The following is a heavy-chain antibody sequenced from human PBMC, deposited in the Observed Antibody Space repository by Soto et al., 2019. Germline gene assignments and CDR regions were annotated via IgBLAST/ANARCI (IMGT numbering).Heavy chain of an antibody. J-gene: IGHJ4*02. CDR2: IYHNGNT. CDR1: RGSISSCGYS. Sequence: PSETLSLTCAVSRGSISSCGYSWSWIRQPPGKGLEWIGYIYHNGNTYYNPSLKSRVTISVDRSKNQFSLKLSSVTAADTAVYYCARAPYYYDTYYFDYWGQGTLVTVSS. V-gene: IGHV4-30-2*01. CDR3: ARAPYYYDTYYFDY. D-gene: IGHD3-22*01.